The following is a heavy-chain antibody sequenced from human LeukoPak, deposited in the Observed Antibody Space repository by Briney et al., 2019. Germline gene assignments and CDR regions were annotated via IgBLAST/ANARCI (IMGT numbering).Heavy chain of an antibody. CDR1: GFTFTSSA. V-gene: IGHV1-58*01. CDR3: AAPSRIQLDY. CDR2: IVGGSGNT. D-gene: IGHD5-18*01. Sequence: GTSVKVSCKASGFTFTSSAVQWVRQARGRRLEWIGWIVGGSGNTNYAQMFQGRVTITRDMSTSTAYMELSSLRSEDTAVYYCAAPSRIQLDYWGQGTLVTVSS. J-gene: IGHJ4*02.